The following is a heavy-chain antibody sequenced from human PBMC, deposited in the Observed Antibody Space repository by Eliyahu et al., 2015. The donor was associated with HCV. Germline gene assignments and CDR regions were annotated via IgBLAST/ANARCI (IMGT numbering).Heavy chain of an antibody. CDR1: GYTFTSYG. V-gene: IGHV1-18*04. J-gene: IGHJ3*02. CDR3: ARATWIQLKRGAFDI. D-gene: IGHD5-18*01. CDR2: VSAYHGNT. Sequence: QVQLVQSGAEVKKPGASVKVSCKASGYTFTSYGISWVRQAPGQGLEWMGWVSAYHGNTNYAQKLQGRVTMTTDTSTSTAYMELRSLRSDDTAVYYCARATWIQLKRGAFDIWGQGTMVTVSS.